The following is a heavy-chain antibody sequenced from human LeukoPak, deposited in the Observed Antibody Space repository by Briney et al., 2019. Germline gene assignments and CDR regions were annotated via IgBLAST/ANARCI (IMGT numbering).Heavy chain of an antibody. Sequence: GGSLRLSCAASGFTFSTYSMNWVRQAPGKGLEWVSPISSSSTYIYYADSVKGRFTISRDNAKNSLYLQMNSLRAEDTAVYYCARDLNTGYSSGWYIDYWGQGTLVTVSS. J-gene: IGHJ4*02. D-gene: IGHD6-19*01. V-gene: IGHV3-21*01. CDR3: ARDLNTGYSSGWYIDY. CDR2: ISSSSTYI. CDR1: GFTFSTYS.